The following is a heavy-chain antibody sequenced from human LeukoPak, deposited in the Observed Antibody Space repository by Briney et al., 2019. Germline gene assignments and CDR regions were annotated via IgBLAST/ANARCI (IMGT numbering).Heavy chain of an antibody. D-gene: IGHD3-10*01. CDR1: GGSISSYY. Sequence: TSETLSLTCTVSGGSISSYYWSWIRQPPGKGLEWIGYIYYSGSTNYNPSLKSRVTISVDTSKNQFSLKLSPVTAADTAVYYCARRCYYGSGSCKPHDAFDIWGQGTMVTVSS. CDR2: IYYSGST. J-gene: IGHJ3*02. CDR3: ARRCYYGSGSCKPHDAFDI. V-gene: IGHV4-59*08.